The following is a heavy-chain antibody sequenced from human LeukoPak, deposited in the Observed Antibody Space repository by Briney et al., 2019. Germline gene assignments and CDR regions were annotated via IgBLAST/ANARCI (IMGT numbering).Heavy chain of an antibody. V-gene: IGHV4-38-2*01. CDR1: GYSISSGYY. CDR2: IYHSGST. Sequence: PSETLSLTCAVSGYSISSGYYWGWIRQPPGKGLEWIGSIYHSGSTYYNPSLKSRVTISVDTPKNQFSLKLSSVTAADTAVYYCARARGSYRDDTFDIWGQGTMVTVSS. CDR3: ARARGSYRDDTFDI. D-gene: IGHD1-26*01. J-gene: IGHJ3*02.